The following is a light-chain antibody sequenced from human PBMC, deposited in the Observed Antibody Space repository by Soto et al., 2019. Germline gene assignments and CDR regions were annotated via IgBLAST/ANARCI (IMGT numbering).Light chain of an antibody. CDR1: QGISSS. Sequence: DIPLTQSPSFLSASVGDRVTITCRASQGISSSLAWYQQKPGKAPKLQIYVASTLQSGVPSRFSGSGSGTEFTLSISSLQPEDCAIYYFQQLNSYPFTFGPGTKVDI. V-gene: IGKV1-9*01. J-gene: IGKJ3*01. CDR2: VAS. CDR3: QQLNSYPFT.